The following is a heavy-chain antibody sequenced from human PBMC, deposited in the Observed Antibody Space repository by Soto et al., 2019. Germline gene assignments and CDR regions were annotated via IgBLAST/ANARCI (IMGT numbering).Heavy chain of an antibody. CDR3: ARHRGTVITNWLDP. CDR2: IYTSGST. D-gene: IGHD4-4*01. V-gene: IGHV4-4*07. CDR1: GGSISRYY. Sequence: SETLSLTCTVSGGSISRYYWSWIRQPAGKGLEWIGRIYTSGSTNYNPPLKSRVTMSVDTPKNQFSLKLSSVTAAATAVYYCARHRGTVITNWLDPWGQGTLVTVSS. J-gene: IGHJ5*02.